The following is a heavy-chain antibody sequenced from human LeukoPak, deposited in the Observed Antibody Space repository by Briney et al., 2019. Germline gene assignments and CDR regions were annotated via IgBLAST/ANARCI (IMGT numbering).Heavy chain of an antibody. J-gene: IGHJ4*02. Sequence: SETLSLTCTVSGGSITSSGYYWSWIRQPPGKGLEWIGYIYYSGSTNYNPSLKSRVTISVDTSKNQFSLKLSSVTAADTAVYYCARVQGYVTMVRGVPDYWGQGTLVTVSS. D-gene: IGHD3-10*01. CDR3: ARVQGYVTMVRGVPDY. CDR2: IYYSGST. V-gene: IGHV4-61*08. CDR1: GGSITSSGYY.